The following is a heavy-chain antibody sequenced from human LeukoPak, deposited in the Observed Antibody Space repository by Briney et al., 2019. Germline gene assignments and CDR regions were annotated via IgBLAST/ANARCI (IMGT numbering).Heavy chain of an antibody. V-gene: IGHV1-69*01. CDR1: GGTFSSYA. D-gene: IGHD6-6*01. CDR3: ARQISSSSRYYYMDV. CDR2: IIPIFGTA. J-gene: IGHJ6*03. Sequence: GSSVKVCCKASGGTFSSYAISWVRQAPGQGLEWMGGIIPIFGTANYAQKFQGRVTITADESTSTAYMELSSLRSEDTAVYYCARQISSSSRYYYMDVWGKGTTVTVSS.